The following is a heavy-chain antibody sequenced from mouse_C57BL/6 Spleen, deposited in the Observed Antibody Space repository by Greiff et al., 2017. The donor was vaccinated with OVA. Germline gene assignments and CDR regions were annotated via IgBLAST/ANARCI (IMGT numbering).Heavy chain of an antibody. CDR1: GYTFTSYW. V-gene: IGHV1-50*01. Sequence: QVHVKQPGAELVKPGASVKLSCKASGYTFTSYWMQWVKQRPGQGLEWIGEIDPSDSYTNYNQKFKGKATLTVDTSSSTAYMQLSSLTSEDSAVYYCARRAIDYWGQGTSVTVSS. J-gene: IGHJ4*01. CDR2: IDPSDSYT. CDR3: ARRAIDY.